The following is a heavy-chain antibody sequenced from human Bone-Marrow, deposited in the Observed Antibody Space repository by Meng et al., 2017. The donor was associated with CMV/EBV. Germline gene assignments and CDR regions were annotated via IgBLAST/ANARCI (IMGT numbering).Heavy chain of an antibody. J-gene: IGHJ3*02. CDR2: ISYDGSNK. V-gene: IGHV3-30*04. Sequence: GGSLRLSCAASGFTFSSYAMHWVRQAPGKGLEWVAVISYDGSNKYYADSVKGRFTISRDNSKNTLYLQMNSLRAEDTAVYYCARDQFQLSGYDPPDPSAFDIWGQGTMVTVSS. CDR1: GFTFSSYA. CDR3: ARDQFQLSGYDPPDPSAFDI. D-gene: IGHD5-12*01.